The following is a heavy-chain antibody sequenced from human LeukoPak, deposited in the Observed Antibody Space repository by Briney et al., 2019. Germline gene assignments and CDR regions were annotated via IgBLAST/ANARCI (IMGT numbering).Heavy chain of an antibody. Sequence: SETLSLTCAVYGGSFSGYYWSWIRQPPGKGLEWIGETNHSGSTNYNPSLKSQVTISVDTSKNQFSLKLSSVTAADTAVYYCARVESLSGRGFYYYMDVWGKGTTVTVSS. V-gene: IGHV4-34*01. D-gene: IGHD2/OR15-2a*01. CDR2: TNHSGST. J-gene: IGHJ6*03. CDR3: ARVESLSGRGFYYYMDV. CDR1: GGSFSGYY.